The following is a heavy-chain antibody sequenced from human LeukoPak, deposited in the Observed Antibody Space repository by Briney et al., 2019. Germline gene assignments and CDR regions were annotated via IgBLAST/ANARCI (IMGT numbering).Heavy chain of an antibody. J-gene: IGHJ5*02. V-gene: IGHV4-59*08. CDR2: IYYSGST. Sequence: SETLSLTCTVSGGSINNYYWSWIRQPPGKGLEWIGYIYYSGSTNYSPSLKSRVTMSLDTSRNQFSLKLTSVTAADTAVYFCARHENCGGASCPTGRWFDPWGQGTLVTVSS. CDR1: GGSINNYY. CDR3: ARHENCGGASCPTGRWFDP. D-gene: IGHD2-21*01.